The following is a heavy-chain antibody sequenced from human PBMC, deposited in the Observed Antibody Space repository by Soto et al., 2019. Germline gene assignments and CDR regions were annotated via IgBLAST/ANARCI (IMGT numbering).Heavy chain of an antibody. CDR3: ARAGGYSEASNFSILGY. CDR2: IYPGDSDT. V-gene: IGHV5-51*01. J-gene: IGHJ4*02. D-gene: IGHD2-21*01. CDR1: GYDFTHYW. Sequence: VEYLQNSCKGSGYDFTHYWIAWVRQTPGKGLEWMGVIYPGDSDTKYSPSFQGQVTISADKSIDPAYLQRSGLKASDTAIYNCARAGGYSEASNFSILGYSGKGTLAIVSA.